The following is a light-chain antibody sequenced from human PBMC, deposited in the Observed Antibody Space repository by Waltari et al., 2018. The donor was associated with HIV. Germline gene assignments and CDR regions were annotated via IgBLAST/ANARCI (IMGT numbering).Light chain of an antibody. CDR1: SLRNYY. V-gene: IGLV3-19*01. J-gene: IGLJ3*02. CDR3: NSRDSSDNHV. Sequence: SSDLSQDPAVSVALGQPVRITSQGDSLRNYYASWYQQKPGQAPILVIFGKNKRPSGIPDRFSGSNSGNTASLTITGAQAEDEADYYCNSRDSSDNHVFGGGTKVTV. CDR2: GKN.